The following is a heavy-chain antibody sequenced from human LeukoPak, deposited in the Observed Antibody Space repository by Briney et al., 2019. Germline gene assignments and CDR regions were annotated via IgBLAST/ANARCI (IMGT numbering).Heavy chain of an antibody. CDR1: GGSISSSNW. J-gene: IGHJ3*02. CDR3: ARVQLTYGSGSFYNDPDAFDI. D-gene: IGHD3-10*01. CDR2: IYHSGST. V-gene: IGHV4-4*02. Sequence: PSETLSLTCAVSGGSISSSNWWSWVRQPPGKGLAWIGEIYHSGSTNYNPSLKSRVTISVDKSKNQFSLRLSSVTAADTAVYYCARVQLTYGSGSFYNDPDAFDIWGQGTMVTVSS.